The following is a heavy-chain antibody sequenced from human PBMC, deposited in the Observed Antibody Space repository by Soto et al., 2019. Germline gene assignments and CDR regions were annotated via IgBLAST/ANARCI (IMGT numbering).Heavy chain of an antibody. Sequence: LGESLKISCKGSGYSFTSYWISWVRQMPGKGLEWMGRIDPSDSYTNYSPSFQGHVTISADKSISTAYLQWSSLKASDTAMYYCASSPRGYCSSTSCRELGNYYGMDVWRQGTTVTVSS. V-gene: IGHV5-10-1*01. CDR1: GYSFTSYW. J-gene: IGHJ6*02. D-gene: IGHD2-2*01. CDR3: ASSPRGYCSSTSCRELGNYYGMDV. CDR2: IDPSDSYT.